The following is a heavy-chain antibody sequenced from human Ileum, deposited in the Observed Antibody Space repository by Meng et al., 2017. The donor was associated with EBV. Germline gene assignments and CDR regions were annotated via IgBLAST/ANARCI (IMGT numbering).Heavy chain of an antibody. J-gene: IGHJ2*01. CDR3: ARGQKGYFDL. Sequence: GQRQESGPGLVKPPQTLSLTCTVSGGSISSSNYYWSWIRQPPGKGLEWSGHIYNSGSTYYNPSLKSRITISVDTSKNQFSLKLSSVTAADTAVYYCARGQKGYFDLWGRGTLVTVSS. CDR2: IYNSGST. V-gene: IGHV4-30-4*01. CDR1: GGSISSSNYY.